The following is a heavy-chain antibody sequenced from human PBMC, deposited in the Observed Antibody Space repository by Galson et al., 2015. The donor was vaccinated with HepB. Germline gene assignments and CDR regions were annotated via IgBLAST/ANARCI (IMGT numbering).Heavy chain of an antibody. CDR2: IYYSGGT. CDR1: DGSISSSSYY. D-gene: IGHD1-26*01. V-gene: IGHV4-39*01. CDR3: ARQQIVGLTGRWFDP. Sequence: SETLSLTCTVSDGSISSSSYYGGWIRQPPGKGLEWIGTIYYSGGTYYNPSLKSRVTVSVDTSKNQFSLRLTSVTAADTAVYYCARQQIVGLTGRWFDPWGQGTLVTVSS. J-gene: IGHJ5*02.